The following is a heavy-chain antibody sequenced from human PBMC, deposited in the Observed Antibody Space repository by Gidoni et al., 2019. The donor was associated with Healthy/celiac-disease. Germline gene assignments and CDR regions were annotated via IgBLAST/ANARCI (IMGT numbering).Heavy chain of an antibody. CDR1: GFTFSSYA. J-gene: IGHJ4*02. CDR3: AKSALVITFGGVIVTYFDY. CDR2: ISGSGGST. V-gene: IGHV3-23*01. D-gene: IGHD3-16*02. Sequence: EVQLLESGGGLVQPGGSLRLSCAASGFTFSSYAMSWVRQAPGKGLEWVSAISGSGGSTYYADSVKGRFTISRDNSKNTLYLQMNSLRAEDTAVYYCAKSALVITFGGVIVTYFDYWGQGTLVTVSS.